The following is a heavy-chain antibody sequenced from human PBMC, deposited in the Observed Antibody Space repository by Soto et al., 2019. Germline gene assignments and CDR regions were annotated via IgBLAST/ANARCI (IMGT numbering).Heavy chain of an antibody. CDR1: GFTFDDYA. V-gene: IGHV3-9*01. Sequence: EVQLVESGGGLVQPGRSLRLSCAASGFTFDDYAMHWVRQAPGQGLEWVSGISWNSGSIGYADSVKGRFTISRDNAKNSLYLQMNSLRAEDTALYYCAKDSCSGGSCYGFDYWGQGTLVTVSS. CDR3: AKDSCSGGSCYGFDY. CDR2: ISWNSGSI. J-gene: IGHJ4*02. D-gene: IGHD2-15*01.